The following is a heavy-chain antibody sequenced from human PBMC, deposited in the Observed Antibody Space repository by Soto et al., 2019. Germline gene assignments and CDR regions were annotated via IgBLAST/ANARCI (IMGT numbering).Heavy chain of an antibody. J-gene: IGHJ4*02. CDR1: GGSISSYY. CDR3: ARGKVNCYDSSGYYPFDY. V-gene: IGHV4-59*01. CDR2: IYYSGST. Sequence: TSETLSLTCTVSGGSISSYYWIWIRRPPGEGLEWIGYIYYSGSTNYNPSLKSRVTISVDTSKDQFSLKLSSVPAADTAVYYCARGKVNCYDSSGYYPFDYWGQGTLGTVSS. D-gene: IGHD3-22*01.